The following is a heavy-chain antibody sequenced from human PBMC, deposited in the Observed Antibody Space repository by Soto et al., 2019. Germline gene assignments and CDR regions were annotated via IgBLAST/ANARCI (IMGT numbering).Heavy chain of an antibody. CDR2: IYYSGST. D-gene: IGHD5-18*01. J-gene: IGHJ5*02. V-gene: IGHV4-30-4*01. CDR1: GGSISSGDYY. CDR3: ARGPETAMFIGWFVP. Sequence: PSETLSLTCTVSGGSISSGDYYWSWIRQPPGKGLEWIGYIYYSGSTYYNPSLKSRVTISVDTSKNQFSLKLISVTAADTAVYYCARGPETAMFIGWFVPWGNVTLVTDAS.